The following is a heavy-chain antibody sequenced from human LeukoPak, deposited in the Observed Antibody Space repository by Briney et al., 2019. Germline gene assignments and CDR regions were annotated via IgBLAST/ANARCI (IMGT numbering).Heavy chain of an antibody. D-gene: IGHD5-18*01. CDR3: AKGGGYSYGTKYYFDY. Sequence: ETLSLTCTVSGESISGFYWNWIRQPPGKGLEWVSGIGSSGGTTNYGDSVKGRFTISRDNSKNTLYLQMNSLRDEDTAVYYCAKGGGYSYGTKYYFDYWGQGTLVTVSS. CDR2: IGSSGGTT. J-gene: IGHJ4*02. V-gene: IGHV3-23*01. CDR1: GESISGFY.